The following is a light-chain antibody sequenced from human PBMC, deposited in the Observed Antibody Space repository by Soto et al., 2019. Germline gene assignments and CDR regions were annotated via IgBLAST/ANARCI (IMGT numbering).Light chain of an antibody. CDR2: EGS. CDR3: CSYAGSRTFV. CDR1: SSDVGSYNL. J-gene: IGLJ1*01. V-gene: IGLV2-23*01. Sequence: QSVLTQPASVSGSPGQSITISCTGTSSDVGSYNLVSWYQHHPGKAPKLMIYEGSKWPSGISNRFSGSKSGNTASLTISGLQAEDEADYYCCSYAGSRTFVFGTGTQLTVL.